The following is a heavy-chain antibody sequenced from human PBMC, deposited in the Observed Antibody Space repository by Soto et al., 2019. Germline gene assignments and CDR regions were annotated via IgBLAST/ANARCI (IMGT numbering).Heavy chain of an antibody. CDR3: ARVIRPHYYDSSGYYPYYFDY. J-gene: IGHJ4*02. CDR1: GYSFTSYW. V-gene: IGHV5-51*01. CDR2: ISPGDSDT. Sequence: GESLKISCKGSGYSFTSYWIGWVRQMPGKRLEWMGIISPGDSDTRYSPSLQGQVTISADKSISTAYLQWNSLKASDTAMYYGARVIRPHYYDSSGYYPYYFDYWGQGTLVAVSS. D-gene: IGHD3-22*01.